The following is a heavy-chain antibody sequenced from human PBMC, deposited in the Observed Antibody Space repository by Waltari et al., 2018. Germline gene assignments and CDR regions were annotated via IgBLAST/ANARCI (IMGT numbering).Heavy chain of an antibody. Sequence: EVQLVESGGGLVQPGGSLRLSCAASGVTFSSYSMNWVRQAPGKGLEWVSYISSSSSTIYYADSVKGRFTISRDNAKNSLYLQMNSLRAEDTAVYYCARAPRTTVTTGWGQGTLVTVSS. D-gene: IGHD4-17*01. V-gene: IGHV3-48*04. CDR2: ISSSSSTI. CDR3: ARAPRTTVTTG. J-gene: IGHJ4*02. CDR1: GVTFSSYS.